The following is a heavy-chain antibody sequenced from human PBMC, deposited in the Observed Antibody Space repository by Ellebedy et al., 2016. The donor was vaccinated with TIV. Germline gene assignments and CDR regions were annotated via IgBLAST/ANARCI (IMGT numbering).Heavy chain of an antibody. CDR2: IYPDNSET. CDR1: GYRFTSYW. V-gene: IGHV5-51*01. D-gene: IGHD3-10*01. Sequence: PGGSLRLSCKASGYRFTSYWIAWVRQMPGKGLEWMGIIYPDNSETIYSPSFQGQVTISADKSINTAYLQWSSLEASDAAVYYCARQWFGELSKYYFDYWGQGTLVTVSS. CDR3: ARQWFGELSKYYFDY. J-gene: IGHJ4*02.